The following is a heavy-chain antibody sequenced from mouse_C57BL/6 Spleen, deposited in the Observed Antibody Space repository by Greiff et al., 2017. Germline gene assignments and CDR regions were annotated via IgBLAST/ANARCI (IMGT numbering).Heavy chain of an antibody. J-gene: IGHJ4*01. V-gene: IGHV1-74*01. Sequence: VQLQQPGAELVKPGASVKVSCKASGYTFTSYWMHWVKQRPGQGLEWIGRIHPSDSDTNYNQKFKGKATLTVDKSSSTAYMQLSSLTSEDSAVYYCVISSGGVTTVVATGWLYAMCYWGQGTSVTVSS. CDR1: GYTFTSYW. CDR3: VISSGGVTTVVATGWLYAMCY. D-gene: IGHD1-1*01. CDR2: IHPSDSDT.